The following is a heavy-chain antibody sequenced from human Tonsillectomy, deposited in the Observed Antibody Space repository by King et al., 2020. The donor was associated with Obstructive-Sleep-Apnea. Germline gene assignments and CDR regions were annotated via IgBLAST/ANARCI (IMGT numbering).Heavy chain of an antibody. CDR3: ARVTSNWNVGYFYY. V-gene: IGHV3-7*01. J-gene: IGHJ4*03. CDR1: GFTFSTYW. CDR2: IKQDGRAM. D-gene: IGHD1-1*01. Sequence: EVQLVESGGGLVQPGGSLRLSCAASGFTFSTYWMSWVRQAPGKGLEWVANIKQDGRAMYYVDSVKGRFTISRDNAKNSLYLQMNSLRVEDTAVYYCARVTSNWNVGYFYYWGQGILVTVSS.